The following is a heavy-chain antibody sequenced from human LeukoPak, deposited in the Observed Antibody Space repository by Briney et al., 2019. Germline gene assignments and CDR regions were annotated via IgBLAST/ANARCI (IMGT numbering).Heavy chain of an antibody. V-gene: IGHV1-18*01. CDR2: ISVYSGNT. J-gene: IGHJ5*02. D-gene: IGHD2-8*01. Sequence: ASVKVSCKASGYTFASYGVTWVRQAPGQGPEWMAWISVYSGNTEYAQKFQDRVTLTADTSTSTVYMELRSLRSDDTAEYYCARDGWSLGPWGQGTLVTVSS. CDR1: GYTFASYG. CDR3: ARDGWSLGP.